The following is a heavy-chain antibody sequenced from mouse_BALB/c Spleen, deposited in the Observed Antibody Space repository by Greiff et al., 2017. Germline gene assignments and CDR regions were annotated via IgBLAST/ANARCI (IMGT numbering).Heavy chain of an antibody. CDR1: GFTFSSYG. V-gene: IGHV5-6*02. CDR3: ARRGGGTGWFAY. Sequence: EVKLMESGGDLVKPGGSLKLSCAASGFTFSSYGMSWVRQTPDKRLEWVATISSGGSYTYYPDSVKGRFTISRDNAKNTLYLQMSSLKSEDTAMYYCARRGGGTGWFAYWGQGTLVTVSA. D-gene: IGHD3-3*01. J-gene: IGHJ3*01. CDR2: ISSGGSYT.